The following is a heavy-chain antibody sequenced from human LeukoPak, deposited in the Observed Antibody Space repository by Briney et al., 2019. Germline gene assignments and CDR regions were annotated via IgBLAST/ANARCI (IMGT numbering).Heavy chain of an antibody. D-gene: IGHD3-10*02. V-gene: IGHV1-2*02. CDR1: GYTFTADY. Sequence: ASVKVSCKASGYTFTADYIHWVRQAPGQGLEWMGWINPNSGDTHYPQKFQGRVTLTSDTSISAAYMELGRLSPDDTAMYFCARDLRGNSMFYDYWGQGTLVTVSS. CDR2: INPNSGDT. CDR3: ARDLRGNSMFYDY. J-gene: IGHJ4*02.